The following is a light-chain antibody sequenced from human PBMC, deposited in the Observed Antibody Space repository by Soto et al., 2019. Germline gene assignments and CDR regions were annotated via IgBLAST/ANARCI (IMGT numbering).Light chain of an antibody. V-gene: IGLV2-14*01. CDR3: SSFTSSSTVV. J-gene: IGLJ2*01. Sequence: QSALTQPASVSGSPGQSITISCTGTSSDVGIYKYVSWYQQHPGKAPNLMIYEVTNLPSGVADRFSGYKSGNTASLTISGIPAEDEADYYCSSFTSSSTVVFGGGTKLTVL. CDR1: SSDVGIYKY. CDR2: EVT.